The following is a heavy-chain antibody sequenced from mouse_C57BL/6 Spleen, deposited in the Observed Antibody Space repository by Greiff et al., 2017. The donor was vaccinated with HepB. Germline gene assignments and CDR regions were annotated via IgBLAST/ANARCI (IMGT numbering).Heavy chain of an antibody. V-gene: IGHV1-53*01. CDR1: GYTFTSYW. J-gene: IGHJ4*01. CDR3: ARCPVLLRYFYAMDY. CDR2: INPSNGGT. Sequence: VQLQQPGTELVKPGASVKLSCKASGYTFTSYWMHWVKQRPGQGLEWIGNINPSNGGTNYNEKFKSKATLTVDKSASTAYMQLSSLTSEDSAVYYCARCPVLLRYFYAMDYWGQGTSVTVSS. D-gene: IGHD1-1*01.